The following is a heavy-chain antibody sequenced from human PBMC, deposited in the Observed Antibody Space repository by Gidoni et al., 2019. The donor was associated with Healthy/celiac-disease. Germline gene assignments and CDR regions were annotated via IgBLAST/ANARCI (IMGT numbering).Heavy chain of an antibody. J-gene: IGHJ4*02. CDR1: GFTFSSYG. CDR2: ISYDGSNK. V-gene: IGHV3-30*18. CDR3: AKESDSSGYYYIDY. D-gene: IGHD3-22*01. Sequence: QVQLVESGGGVVQPGRSLRLSCAASGFTFSSYGMHWVRQAPGKGLEWVAVISYDGSNKYYADSVKGRFTISRDNSKNTLYLQMNSLRAEDTAVYYCAKESDSSGYYYIDYWGQGTLVTVSS.